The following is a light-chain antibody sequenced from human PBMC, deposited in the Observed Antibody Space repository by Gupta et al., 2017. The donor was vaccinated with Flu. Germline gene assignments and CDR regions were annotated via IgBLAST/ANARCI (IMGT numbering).Light chain of an antibody. J-gene: IGKJ3*01. V-gene: IGKV3-15*01. Sequence: ERVTLSCRASQSVRTNVAWYQQKPGQAPRLLVFGASTRATGIPARFSGSGSGTEFTLTISSLQSEDFALYYCQQYNNWPLLTFGPGTKVDIK. CDR3: QQYNNWPLLT. CDR1: QSVRTN. CDR2: GAS.